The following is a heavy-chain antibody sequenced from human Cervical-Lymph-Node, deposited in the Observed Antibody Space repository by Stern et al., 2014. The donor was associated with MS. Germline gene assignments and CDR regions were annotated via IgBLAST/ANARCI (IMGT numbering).Heavy chain of an antibody. V-gene: IGHV1-46*01. Sequence: QLVQSGAEVKKPGASVKVSCMASGYSFTSYFINWVRQAPGQGLEWMVIINPSTGNTNYAQKCQGRVVMTSDTSTGTVYMELSSLRSEDTAVYYCARDEGADYWGQGTLVTVSS. CDR3: ARDEGADY. CDR1: GYSFTSYF. CDR2: INPSTGNT. J-gene: IGHJ4*02.